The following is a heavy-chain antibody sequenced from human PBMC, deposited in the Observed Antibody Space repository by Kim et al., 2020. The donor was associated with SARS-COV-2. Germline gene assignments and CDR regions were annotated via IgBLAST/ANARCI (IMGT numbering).Heavy chain of an antibody. CDR3: ARGVHRGYSYGPEIIDY. D-gene: IGHD5-18*01. J-gene: IGHJ4*02. CDR2: IYYSGST. V-gene: IGHV4-59*01. Sequence: SETLSLTCTVSGGSISSYYWSWIRQPPGKGLEWIGYIYYSGSTNYNPSLKSRVTISVDTSKNQFSLKLSSVTAADTAVYYCARGVHRGYSYGPEIIDYWGQGTLVTVSS. CDR1: GGSISSYY.